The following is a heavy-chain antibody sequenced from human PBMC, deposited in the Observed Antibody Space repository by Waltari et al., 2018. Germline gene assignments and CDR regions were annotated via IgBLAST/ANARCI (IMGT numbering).Heavy chain of an antibody. D-gene: IGHD6-19*01. Sequence: QLQLQESGPGLVKPSETLSLTCTVSGGSISSSSYYWGWIRQPPGTGLEWIGIIYYSGSTYDNPCPKRRVTITVDTSKNQFSLKLSSVTAADTAVYYCAGRYSSGWNMHLVGVTDPPYWGQGTLVTVSS. J-gene: IGHJ4*02. CDR1: GGSISSSSYY. CDR3: AGRYSSGWNMHLVGVTDPPY. V-gene: IGHV4-39*01. CDR2: IYYSGST.